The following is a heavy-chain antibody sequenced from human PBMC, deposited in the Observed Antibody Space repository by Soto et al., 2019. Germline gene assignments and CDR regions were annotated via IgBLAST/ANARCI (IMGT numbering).Heavy chain of an antibody. Sequence: QVQLQESGPGLVKPSETLSLTCTVSGGSISSYYWCWIRQPPGKGLEWLGYIFYSGSNNYNPSLKSRVTISVDTCKNQSSLKLSSVTAADTAVYDCARRYGSAFDIWGHGIMVTVSS. J-gene: IGHJ3*02. CDR1: GGSISSYY. D-gene: IGHD4-17*01. V-gene: IGHV4-59*01. CDR2: IFYSGSN. CDR3: ARRYGSAFDI.